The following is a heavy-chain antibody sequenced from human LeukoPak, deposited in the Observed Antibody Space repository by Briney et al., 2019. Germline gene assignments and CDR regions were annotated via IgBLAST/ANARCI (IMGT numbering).Heavy chain of an antibody. CDR3: ARGGLWSGYYSDY. V-gene: IGHV1-69*01. CDR2: IIPIFGTA. Sequence: PVKVSCKASGGTFSSYANSWARQAPGQGLEWMGGIIPIFGTANYAQKFQGRVTITADESTSTAYMELSSLRSEDTAVYYCARGGLWSGYYSDYWGQGTLVTVSS. D-gene: IGHD3-3*01. J-gene: IGHJ4*02. CDR1: GGTFSSYA.